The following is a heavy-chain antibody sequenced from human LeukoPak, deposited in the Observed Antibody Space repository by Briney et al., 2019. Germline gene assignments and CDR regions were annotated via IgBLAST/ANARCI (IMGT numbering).Heavy chain of an antibody. J-gene: IGHJ3*02. CDR2: IYFSGYT. V-gene: IGHV4-59*01. D-gene: IGHD3-16*01. CDR3: ARVLGNSAFDI. CDR1: GGSISSSY. Sequence: SETLSLTCTVSGGSISSSYWSWIRQPPGKGLEWIGYIYFSGYTNYNPSLKSRVTISVDTSKNQFSLKLSSVTAADTAVYYCARVLGNSAFDIWGQGTMVTVSS.